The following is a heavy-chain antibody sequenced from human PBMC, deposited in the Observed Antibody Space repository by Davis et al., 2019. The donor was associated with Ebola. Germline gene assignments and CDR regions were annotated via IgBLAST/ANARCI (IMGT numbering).Heavy chain of an antibody. CDR2: ISGSGRT. V-gene: IGHV4-59*11. Sequence: PSETLSLTCTVSAASISGHYWNWFRQPPGKGLEWIGFISGSGRTRYNPSIQSRVTISADTSKNQFSLNLSSVTASDTAVYFCSRFGEGAYWGQGTLVTVSS. CDR1: AASISGHY. CDR3: SRFGEGAY. J-gene: IGHJ4*02. D-gene: IGHD2-21*01.